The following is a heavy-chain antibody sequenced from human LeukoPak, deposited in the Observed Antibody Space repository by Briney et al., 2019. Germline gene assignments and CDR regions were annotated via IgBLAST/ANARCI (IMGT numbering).Heavy chain of an antibody. Sequence: ASVKVSCKASGYTFTSYGISWVRQAPGQGLEWMGWISAYNGNTNYAQKLQGRVTMTTDTSTSTAYMELRSLRSDDTAVYYCARDRKDILTGYYIYWGQGTLVTLSS. J-gene: IGHJ4*02. CDR3: ARDRKDILTGYYIY. V-gene: IGHV1-18*01. CDR1: GYTFTSYG. CDR2: ISAYNGNT. D-gene: IGHD3-9*01.